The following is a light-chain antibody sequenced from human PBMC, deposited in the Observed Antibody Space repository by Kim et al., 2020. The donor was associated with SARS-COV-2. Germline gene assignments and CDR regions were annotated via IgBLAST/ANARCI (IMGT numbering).Light chain of an antibody. CDR2: YDS. CDR3: QVWDSSSDRGV. Sequence: SYELTQPPSVSVAPGKTARITCGGNNIGSKSVHWYQQKPGQAPVLVIYYDSDRPSGIPERFSGSNSGNPATLTISRVEAGDEADYYCQVWDSSSDRGVFGGGTKLTVL. CDR1: NIGSKS. V-gene: IGLV3-21*04. J-gene: IGLJ2*01.